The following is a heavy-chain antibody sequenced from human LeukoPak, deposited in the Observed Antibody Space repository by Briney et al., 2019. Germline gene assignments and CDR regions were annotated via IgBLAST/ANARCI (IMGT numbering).Heavy chain of an antibody. J-gene: IGHJ1*01. CDR2: IYYDGST. CDR3: ATHPGYCRGGTCYSMYFQH. Sequence: PSETLSLTCTISGVSISSSTYYWGWIRQPPGKGLEWIGTIYYDGSTYYNPSLKSRVTISVDPSKNHFSLKLTSVTAADTAVYHCATHPGYCRGGTCYSMYFQHWGQGTLVTVSS. CDR1: GVSISSSTYY. V-gene: IGHV4-39*02. D-gene: IGHD2-15*01.